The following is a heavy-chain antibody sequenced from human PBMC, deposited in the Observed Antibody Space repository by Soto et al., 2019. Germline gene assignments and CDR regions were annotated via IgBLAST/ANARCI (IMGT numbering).Heavy chain of an antibody. J-gene: IGHJ4*02. D-gene: IGHD3-22*01. Sequence: ASVKVSCKVSGYTLTELSMHWVRQAPGKGLEWMGGFDPEDGETIYAQKFQGRVTMTEGTSTDTAYMELSSLRSEDTAVYYCATVNYYDSSGPYYFDYWGQGTLVTSPQ. CDR1: GYTLTELS. CDR3: ATVNYYDSSGPYYFDY. CDR2: FDPEDGET. V-gene: IGHV1-24*01.